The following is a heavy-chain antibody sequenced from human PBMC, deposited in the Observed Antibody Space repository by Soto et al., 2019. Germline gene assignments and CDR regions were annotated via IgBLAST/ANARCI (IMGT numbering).Heavy chain of an antibody. CDR3: THTDSRASLAMDY. CDR2: IYWDDDK. J-gene: IGHJ4*02. D-gene: IGHD2-21*02. V-gene: IGHV2-5*02. CDR1: GFSLYTGGEG. Sequence: QITLKESGPPLVKPTQTLTLTCTFSGFSLYTGGEGVAWIRQPPGKALGWLALIYWDDDKRYTPSLKSRLTLTKHPSNMPVLLTVSNMGPADTATYYCTHTDSRASLAMDYWGQGTLVTVSS.